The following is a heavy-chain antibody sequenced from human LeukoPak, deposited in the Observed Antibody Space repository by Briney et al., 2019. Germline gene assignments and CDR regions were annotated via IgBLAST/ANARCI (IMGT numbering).Heavy chain of an antibody. D-gene: IGHD3-10*01. CDR3: ARGSAYYYGPGSFDYYYYMDV. CDR2: ISNNGDST. V-gene: IGHV3-64*01. Sequence: GGSLRLSCAASGFTFSSYAMHWVRQAPGKGLKYVSTISNNGDSTYYANSVKGRFTISRDNSKNTLYLQMGSLRAEDMAVYFCARGSAYYYGPGSFDYYYYMDVWGKGTTVTVSS. J-gene: IGHJ6*03. CDR1: GFTFSSYA.